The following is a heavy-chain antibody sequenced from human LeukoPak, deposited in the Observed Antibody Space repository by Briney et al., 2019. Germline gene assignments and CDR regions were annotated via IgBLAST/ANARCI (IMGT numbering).Heavy chain of an antibody. D-gene: IGHD6-6*01. V-gene: IGHV1-3*01. CDR2: INAGNGNT. Sequence: ASVKVSCKASGYTFTSYAMHWVRQAPGQSLEWMGWINAGNGNTKYSQKFQGRVTITRDTSASTAYMELSSLRSEDTAVYYCARGSSDVTFYYYYYYMDVWGKGTTVTVSS. CDR1: GYTFTSYA. CDR3: ARGSSDVTFYYYYYYMDV. J-gene: IGHJ6*03.